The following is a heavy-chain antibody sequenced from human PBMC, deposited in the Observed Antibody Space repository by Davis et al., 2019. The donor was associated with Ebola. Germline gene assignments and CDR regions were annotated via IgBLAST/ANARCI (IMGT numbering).Heavy chain of an antibody. CDR2: TKPSSGGT. CDR3: ARDAVGDNILKLDY. J-gene: IGHJ4*02. CDR1: GYSFTGYY. V-gene: IGHV1-2*02. Sequence: ASVQVSCKASGYSFTGYYLHWVRQAPGQGLEWLGWTKPSSGGTTYAQKFQGRVTMTSDTSTGTVYMELLRLMSDDTAVYYCARDAVGDNILKLDYWGQGTLVTVSS. D-gene: IGHD4-17*01.